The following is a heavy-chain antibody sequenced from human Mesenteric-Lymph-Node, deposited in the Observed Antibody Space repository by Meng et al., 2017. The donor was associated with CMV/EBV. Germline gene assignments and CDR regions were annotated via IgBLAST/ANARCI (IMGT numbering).Heavy chain of an antibody. J-gene: IGHJ6*02. Sequence: GESLKISCTASGFTFGDYAMSWVRQAPGKGLVWVSRIKTDGSRTFYADSVKGRFTISRDNAKNTLYLQMESLRAEDTAVYYCARDLRDTMDVWGQGTTVTVSS. D-gene: IGHD3-16*01. V-gene: IGHV3-74*01. CDR1: GFTFGDYA. CDR3: ARDLRDTMDV. CDR2: IKTDGSRT.